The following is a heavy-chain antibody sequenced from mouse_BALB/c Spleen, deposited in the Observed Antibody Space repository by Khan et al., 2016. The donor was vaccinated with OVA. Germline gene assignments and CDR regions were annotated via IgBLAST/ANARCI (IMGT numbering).Heavy chain of an antibody. CDR2: IDPENGNT. Sequence: VQLQQPGAELVRPGALVNLSCKASGFNIKDYYMHWVKQRPEQGLVWIGRIDPENGNTIYDPKFQGKVSITSDTSSNTDYLQLSSLTSEDTAVYYCARDGYSPWFAYWGQGTLVTVSA. J-gene: IGHJ3*01. D-gene: IGHD2-3*01. CDR3: ARDGYSPWFAY. CDR1: GFNIKDYY. V-gene: IGHV14-1*02.